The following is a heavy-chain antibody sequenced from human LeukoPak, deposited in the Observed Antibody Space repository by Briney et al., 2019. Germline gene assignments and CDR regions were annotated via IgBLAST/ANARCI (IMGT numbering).Heavy chain of an antibody. CDR3: ARLRSGRFLEE. CDR2: INYSGST. CDR1: GGSISSSSYY. Sequence: SETLSLSCTVSGGSISSSSYYWGWIRQPPGEGLEWIGSINYSGSTYYNLSLKSRVTISVDTSKNQFSLKLSSVTAADTAVYYFARLRSGRFLEEGGQGTLVTVSS. V-gene: IGHV4-39*01. J-gene: IGHJ4*02. D-gene: IGHD3-3*01.